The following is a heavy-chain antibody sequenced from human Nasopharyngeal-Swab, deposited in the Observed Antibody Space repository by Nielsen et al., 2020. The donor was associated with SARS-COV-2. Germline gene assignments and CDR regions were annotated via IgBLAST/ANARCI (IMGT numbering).Heavy chain of an antibody. J-gene: IGHJ4*02. V-gene: IGHV4-39*01. CDR2: IYYSGST. D-gene: IGHD4-17*01. CDR3: ARHALVTKDFDY. Sequence: WIRQPPGKGLEWIGSIYYSGSTYYNPSIKSRVTISVDTSKNQFPLKLSSVTAADTAVYYCARHALVTKDFDYWGQGTLVTVSS.